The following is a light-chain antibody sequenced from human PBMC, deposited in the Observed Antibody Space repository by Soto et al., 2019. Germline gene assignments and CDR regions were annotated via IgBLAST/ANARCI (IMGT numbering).Light chain of an antibody. CDR1: QSLSSW. CDR3: QPYNSYSRT. CDR2: KAS. V-gene: IGKV1-5*03. J-gene: IGKJ1*01. Sequence: EIQMTQSPSSLSASLGDRVTITCLASQSLSSWLAWYQQKPGKAPKLLICKASSLESGFPSRFSGSGSGTEFTLTISSLQPDDFATYYCQPYNSYSRTFGQGTKVEIK.